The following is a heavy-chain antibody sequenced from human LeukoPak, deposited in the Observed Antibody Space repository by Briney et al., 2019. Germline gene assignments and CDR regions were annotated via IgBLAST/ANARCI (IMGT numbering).Heavy chain of an antibody. Sequence: SETLSLTCTVSGGSISSYHWSWIRQPPGKGLEWIGYIYYSGSTNYNPSLKSRVTISVDTSKNQFSLKLSSVTAADTAVYYCAREGGSGYCDYWGQGTLVTVSS. J-gene: IGHJ4*02. V-gene: IGHV4-59*01. CDR1: GGSISSYH. D-gene: IGHD3-3*01. CDR2: IYYSGST. CDR3: AREGGSGYCDY.